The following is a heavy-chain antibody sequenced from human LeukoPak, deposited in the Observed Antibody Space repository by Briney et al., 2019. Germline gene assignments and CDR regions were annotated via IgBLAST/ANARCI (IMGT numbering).Heavy chain of an antibody. V-gene: IGHV4-34*01. CDR2: INHSGST. CDR1: GGSFSGYY. CDR3: VTTGSGDAFDV. D-gene: IGHD4-17*01. J-gene: IGHJ3*01. Sequence: SETLSLTCAVYGGSFSGYYWSWIRQPPGKGLEWIGEINHSGSTNHNPSLKSRVTISVDTSKNQFSLKLSSVTVADTAVYYCVTTGSGDAFDVWGQGTMVTVSS.